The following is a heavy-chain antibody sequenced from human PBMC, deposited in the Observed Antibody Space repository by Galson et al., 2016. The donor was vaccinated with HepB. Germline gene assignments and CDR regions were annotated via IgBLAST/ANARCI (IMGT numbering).Heavy chain of an antibody. J-gene: IGHJ5*02. CDR2: IYHSGTA. CDR1: GGSFSGSY. Sequence: SETLSLTCAVYGGSFSGSYWSWLRQSPGKGLEWIGEIYHSGTANYNPSLKSRVTRSVATSKSQFSLKLRSVTAADTAVYYVSEQPVCYSNNYWFDPWGQGTLVTVSS. D-gene: IGHD4-11*01. V-gene: IGHV4-34*01. CDR3: SEQPVCYSNNYWFDP.